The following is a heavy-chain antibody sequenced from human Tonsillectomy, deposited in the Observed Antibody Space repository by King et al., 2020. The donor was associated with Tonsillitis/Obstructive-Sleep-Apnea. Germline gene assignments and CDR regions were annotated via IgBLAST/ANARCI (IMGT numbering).Heavy chain of an antibody. CDR1: GFTFSSYA. CDR3: AKVHEVTGTLLRAFDI. J-gene: IGHJ3*02. V-gene: IGHV3-23*04. Sequence: VQLVESGGGLVQPGGSLRLSCAASGFTFSSYAMSWVRQAPGKGLEWVSAISGSGGSTYYADSVKGRFTISRDNSKNTLYLQMNSLRAEDTAVYYCAKVHEVTGTLLRAFDIWGQGTMVTVSS. CDR2: ISGSGGST. D-gene: IGHD1-1*01.